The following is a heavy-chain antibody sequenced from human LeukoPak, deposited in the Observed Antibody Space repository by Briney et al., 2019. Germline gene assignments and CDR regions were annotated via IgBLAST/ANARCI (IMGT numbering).Heavy chain of an antibody. D-gene: IGHD1-26*01. CDR3: GKYSASRSRYFDY. J-gene: IGHJ4*02. CDR1: GFTFSNYA. CDR2: IDSSGGGI. Sequence: GGSLRLSCAASGFTFSNYAMTWVRQAPGKGLEWVAVIDSSGGGIYYADSVKGRFTISRDNSKNTLYLQMNSLRAEDTAVFYCGKYSASRSRYFDYWGQGTLVTVSS. V-gene: IGHV3-23*01.